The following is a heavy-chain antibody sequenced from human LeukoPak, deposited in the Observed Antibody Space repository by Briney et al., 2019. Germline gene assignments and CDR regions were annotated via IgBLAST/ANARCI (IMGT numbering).Heavy chain of an antibody. CDR2: IIPIFGTA. J-gene: IGHJ4*02. V-gene: IGHV1-69*01. Sequence: ASVKVSCKASGGTFSSYAISWVRQAPGQGLEWMGGIIPIFGTANYAQKFQGRVTITADESTSTAYMELSSLRSEDTAVYYCAGADYYDSSGYYYYLDYWGQGTLVTVSS. CDR3: AGADYYDSSGYYYYLDY. D-gene: IGHD3-22*01. CDR1: GGTFSSYA.